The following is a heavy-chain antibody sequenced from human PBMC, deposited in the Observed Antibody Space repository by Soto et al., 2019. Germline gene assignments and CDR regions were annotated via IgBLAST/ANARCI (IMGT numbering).Heavy chain of an antibody. CDR1: GGSISGYY. CDR3: ARDRWASYCTGYDDHGFEL. Sequence: SETLSLTCTVSGGSISGYYWSWIRQAPGKGLEWIGYVFYTGSAHYKPSLKSRATISMDTSKNQFSLRLNSVTAADTAVYYCARDRWASYCTGYDDHGFELWGPGRTVNVPS. CDR2: VFYTGSA. V-gene: IGHV4-59*01. J-gene: IGHJ6*01. D-gene: IGHD2-8*01.